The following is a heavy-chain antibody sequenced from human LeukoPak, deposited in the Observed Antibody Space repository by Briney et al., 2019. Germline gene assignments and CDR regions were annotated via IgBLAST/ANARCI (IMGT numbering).Heavy chain of an antibody. D-gene: IGHD3-22*01. CDR1: GFTFDDYA. V-gene: IGHV3-11*01. Sequence: PGGSLRLSCAASGFTFDDYAMHWIRQAPGKGLEWVSYISSSGSTIYYADSVKGRFTISRDNAKNSLYLQMNSLRAEDTAVYYCARGKRSDYYDRNGFDPWGQGTLVTVSS. J-gene: IGHJ5*02. CDR3: ARGKRSDYYDRNGFDP. CDR2: ISSSGSTI.